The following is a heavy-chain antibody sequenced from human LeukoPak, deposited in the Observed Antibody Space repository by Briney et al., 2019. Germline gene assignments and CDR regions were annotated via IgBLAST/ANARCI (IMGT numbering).Heavy chain of an antibody. J-gene: IGHJ6*03. V-gene: IGHV1-2*02. D-gene: IGHD3-3*01. Sequence: ASVKVSCKASGYTFTGYYMHWVRQAPGQGLEWMGWINPNSGGTNYAQKFQGRVTMTRDTSISTAYMELSRLRSDDTAVYYCARDLGRVDFWSDLYYYYYMDVWGKGTTVTVSS. CDR3: ARDLGRVDFWSDLYYYYYMDV. CDR1: GYTFTGYY. CDR2: INPNSGGT.